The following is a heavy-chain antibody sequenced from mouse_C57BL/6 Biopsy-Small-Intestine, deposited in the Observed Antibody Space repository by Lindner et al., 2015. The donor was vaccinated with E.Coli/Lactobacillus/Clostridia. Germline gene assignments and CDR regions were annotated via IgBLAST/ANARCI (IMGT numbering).Heavy chain of an antibody. CDR3: ARREVYYFDY. Sequence: VQLQESGAELVKPGASVKISCTASGYAFSTYWMNWMKQRPGKGLEWIGQIYPADGDTTYNGKFKGKATLTADKSSSTAYMQLSSLTSEDSAVYYCARREVYYFDYWGQGTTLTVSS. V-gene: IGHV1-80*01. J-gene: IGHJ2*01. CDR1: GYAFSTYW. CDR2: IYPADGDT.